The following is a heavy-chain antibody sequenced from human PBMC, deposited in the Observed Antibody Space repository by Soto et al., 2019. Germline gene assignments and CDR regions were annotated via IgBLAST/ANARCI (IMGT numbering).Heavy chain of an antibody. Sequence: GASVKVSCKASGYTFTGYDMHWVRQAPGQGLEWMGWISAYNGNTNYAQKLQGRVTMTTDTSTSTAYMELRSLRSDDTAVYYCARDPKHCSSGSCYSLSYYYYMDVWGKGTTVTVSS. J-gene: IGHJ6*03. CDR3: ARDPKHCSSGSCYSLSYYYYMDV. CDR2: ISAYNGNT. D-gene: IGHD2-15*01. V-gene: IGHV1-18*04. CDR1: GYTFTGYD.